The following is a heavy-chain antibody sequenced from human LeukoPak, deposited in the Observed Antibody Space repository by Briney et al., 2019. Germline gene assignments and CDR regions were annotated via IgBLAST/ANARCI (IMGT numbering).Heavy chain of an antibody. D-gene: IGHD2-15*01. J-gene: IGHJ3*02. CDR2: IYYSGST. Sequence: SETLSLTCTVSGGSISSYYWNWIRQPPGKGLEWIGHIYYSGSTNYNPSLKSRVTISVDTSKNQFSLKLSSVTAADTAVYYCARGEGYCSGGSCFIDGFDIWGQGTMVTASS. CDR3: ARGEGYCSGGSCFIDGFDI. V-gene: IGHV4-59*01. CDR1: GGSISSYY.